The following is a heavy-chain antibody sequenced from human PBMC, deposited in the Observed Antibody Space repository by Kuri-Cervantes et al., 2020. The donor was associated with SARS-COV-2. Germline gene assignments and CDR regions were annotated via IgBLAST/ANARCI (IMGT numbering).Heavy chain of an antibody. CDR3: ASGRVGVHDF. V-gene: IGHV3-30-3*01. Sequence: GESLKISCAASGFTFNNYAMHWVRQAPGEGLEWVAITTNYGTSIYYADSVKGRFTISRDNSKNTLYLQMNNLRVDDTAVYFCASGRVGVHDFWGQGTLVTVSS. J-gene: IGHJ4*02. D-gene: IGHD2-21*01. CDR2: TTNYGTSI. CDR1: GFTFNNYA.